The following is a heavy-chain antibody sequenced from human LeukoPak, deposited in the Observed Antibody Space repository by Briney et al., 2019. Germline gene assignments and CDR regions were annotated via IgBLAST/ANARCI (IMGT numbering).Heavy chain of an antibody. D-gene: IGHD4-11*01. CDR1: GGSFSGYY. CDR3: ARGNDSKKSGY. CDR2: IHPSGST. J-gene: IGHJ4*02. Sequence: SETLSLTCAVYGGSFSGYYWSWIRQPPGKGLEWIGEIHPSGSTYFNPSLESRVTMSLDTSKNQFSLRVTSVTAADTAMYYCARGNDSKKSGYWGQGTLVTVSS. V-gene: IGHV4-34*01.